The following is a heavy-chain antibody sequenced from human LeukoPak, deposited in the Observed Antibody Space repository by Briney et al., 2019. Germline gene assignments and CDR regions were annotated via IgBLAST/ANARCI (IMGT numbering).Heavy chain of an antibody. CDR3: AKDGYGDYGGFDY. CDR1: GFTVSSNY. CDR2: INSDGSST. J-gene: IGHJ4*02. D-gene: IGHD4-17*01. V-gene: IGHV3-74*01. Sequence: GGSLRLSCAASGFTVSSNYMSWVRQAPGKGLEWVSRINSDGSSTSYADSVKGRFTISRDNAKNTLYLQMNSLRAEDTAVYYCAKDGYGDYGGFDYWGQGTLVTVSS.